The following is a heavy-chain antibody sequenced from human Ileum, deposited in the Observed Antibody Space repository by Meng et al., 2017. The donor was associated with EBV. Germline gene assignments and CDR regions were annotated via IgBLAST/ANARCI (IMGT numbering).Heavy chain of an antibody. CDR2: TNEDGGIT. CDR1: GFSFSRFW. J-gene: IGHJ4*02. Sequence: EVQLVESGGGLVPPGGSLRLSCAVSGFSFSRFWMHWVRQVPGKGLVWVARTNEDGGITNYADSVKGRFTISRDNTRNTLYLQMNSLRDEDTAVYFCSRDLAGPFDDWGQGTLVTVSS. V-gene: IGHV3-74*01. CDR3: SRDLAGPFDD.